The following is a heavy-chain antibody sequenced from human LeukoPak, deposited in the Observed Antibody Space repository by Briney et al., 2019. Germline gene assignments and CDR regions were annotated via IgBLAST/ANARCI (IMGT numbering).Heavy chain of an antibody. CDR1: GYTFTSYG. J-gene: IGHJ4*02. Sequence: ASVKVSCKASGYTFTSYGISWVRQAPGQGLEWMGWISAYNGNTNYAQKLQGRVTMTTDTSTSTAYMELRSLRSEDTAVYYCATGQGGSYHLGFDYWGQGTLVTVSS. D-gene: IGHD1-26*01. V-gene: IGHV1-18*01. CDR3: ATGQGGSYHLGFDY. CDR2: ISAYNGNT.